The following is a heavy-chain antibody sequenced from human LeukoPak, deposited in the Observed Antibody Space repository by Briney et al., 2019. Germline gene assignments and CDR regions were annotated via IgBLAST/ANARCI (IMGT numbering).Heavy chain of an antibody. CDR3: VRNWGHDD. Sequence: PGGSLRLSCAASGFTFRSHWMHWVRQAPGKGLVWVSRIKGDESYTNHADSVKGRFTISRDNAQNSLYLQMNTLRAEDTAVYYCVRNWGHDDWGQGTLVTVSS. D-gene: IGHD7-27*01. CDR2: IKGDESYT. CDR1: GFTFRSHW. V-gene: IGHV3-74*01. J-gene: IGHJ4*02.